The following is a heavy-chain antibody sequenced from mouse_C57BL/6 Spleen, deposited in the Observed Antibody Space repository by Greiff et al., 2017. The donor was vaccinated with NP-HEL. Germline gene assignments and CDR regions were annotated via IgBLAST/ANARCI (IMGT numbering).Heavy chain of an antibody. Sequence: QVQLQQSGAELARPGASVKLSCKASGYTFTSYGISWVKQRTGQGLEWIGEIYPRSGNNYYNEKFKGKATLTADKSSSTAYMELRSLTSEDSAVYFCARKLGQGAHFDYWGQGTTLTVSS. CDR1: GYTFTSYG. CDR2: IYPRSGNN. CDR3: ARKLGQGAHFDY. J-gene: IGHJ2*01. V-gene: IGHV1-81*01. D-gene: IGHD4-1*01.